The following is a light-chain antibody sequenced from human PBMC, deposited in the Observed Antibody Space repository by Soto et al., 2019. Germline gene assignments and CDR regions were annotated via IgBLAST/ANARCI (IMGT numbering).Light chain of an antibody. CDR3: QQYNSDSIT. CDR2: DAS. V-gene: IGKV1-5*01. CDR1: QSISTW. J-gene: IGKJ2*01. Sequence: DIQMTQSPSTLSASVGDRVTITCRASQSISTWLAWYQQKPGKAPKLLIYDASRLDSGVPSRFSGSGSGTEFTLTISRLQPDDSATYYCQQYNSDSITFGQGTKLEIK.